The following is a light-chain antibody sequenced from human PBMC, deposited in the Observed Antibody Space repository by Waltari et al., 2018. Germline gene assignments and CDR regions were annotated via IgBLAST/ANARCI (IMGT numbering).Light chain of an antibody. CDR1: QNVGSN. Sequence: EVVMTQSPVTLSVSPGERATLSCRASQNVGSNLAWYHQKPGQAPRLLVYGASTRATGIPDRISGSGSGTEFTLTISSLQSEDFATYYCQKYNSAPVTFGPGTKVDIK. CDR3: QKYNSAPVT. V-gene: IGKV3-15*01. CDR2: GAS. J-gene: IGKJ3*01.